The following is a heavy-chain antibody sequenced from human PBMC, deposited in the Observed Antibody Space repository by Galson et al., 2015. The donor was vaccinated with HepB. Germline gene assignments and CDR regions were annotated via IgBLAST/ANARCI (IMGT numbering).Heavy chain of an antibody. V-gene: IGHV5-51*03. CDR3: ARTTLIVGATRGLDY. J-gene: IGHJ4*02. CDR1: GYSFTSYW. D-gene: IGHD1-26*01. CDR2: IYPGDSDT. Sequence: QSGAEVKKPGESLKISCKGSGYSFTSYWIGWVRQMPGKGLEWMGIIYPGDSDTRYSPSFQGQVTISADKSISTAYLQWSSLKASDTAMYYCARTTLIVGATRGLDYWGQGTLVTVSS.